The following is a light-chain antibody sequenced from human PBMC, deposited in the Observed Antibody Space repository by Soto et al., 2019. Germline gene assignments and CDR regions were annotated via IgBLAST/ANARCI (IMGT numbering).Light chain of an antibody. Sequence: QSALSQPASVSGSPGQSITISCTGTSSDVGTYNLVSWYQQHPDKAPELMIYEVTKRPSGVSNRFSGFKSGNTASLRISGLQAEDEADYYCCSYAGSRYVFGSGTKVTVL. V-gene: IGLV2-23*02. J-gene: IGLJ1*01. CDR2: EVT. CDR1: SSDVGTYNL. CDR3: CSYAGSRYV.